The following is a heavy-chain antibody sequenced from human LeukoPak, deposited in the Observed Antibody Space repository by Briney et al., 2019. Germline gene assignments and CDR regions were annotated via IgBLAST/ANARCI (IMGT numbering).Heavy chain of an antibody. D-gene: IGHD5-18*01. CDR2: IFPIFVTA. V-gene: IGHV1-69*13. CDR1: LGTFIIHV. J-gene: IGHJ2*01. Sequence: WASVKVSRKAPLGTFIIHVISSVRQALLQGPAWMGGIFPIFVTANYAQTFQGRVTITAHEPKSTAYMELSSLRSEDTAIYYCAMGETWIQTLGLYFVLWGRGTLVTVSS. CDR3: AMGETWIQTLGLYFVL.